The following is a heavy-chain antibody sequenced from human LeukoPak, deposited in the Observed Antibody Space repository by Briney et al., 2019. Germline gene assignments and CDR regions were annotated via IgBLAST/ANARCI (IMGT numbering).Heavy chain of an antibody. CDR2: ISGGGSTI. CDR3: TKGVIVVVPAARGFEY. CDR1: GFTFDDYA. D-gene: IGHD2-2*01. V-gene: IGHV3-23*01. J-gene: IGHJ4*02. Sequence: PGGSLRLSCAASGFTFDDYAMHWVRQAPGRGLEWVSVISGGGSTIHYADSVKGRFTISRDNSKNTLYLQMSGLRAEDTAVYYCTKGVIVVVPAARGFEYWGQGTRVTVSS.